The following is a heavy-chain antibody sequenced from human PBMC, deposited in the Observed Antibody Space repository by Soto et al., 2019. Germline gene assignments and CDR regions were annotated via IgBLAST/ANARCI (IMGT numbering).Heavy chain of an antibody. D-gene: IGHD3-16*01. CDR3: AKSAGSNAYYPNDY. CDR2: ISGSGGST. V-gene: IGHV3-23*01. Sequence: GGSLRLSCAASGFTFSSYSMNWVRQAPGKGLEWVSAISGSGGSTYYADSVKGRFTISRDNSKNTLYLQMNSLRAEDAAVYYCAKSAGSNAYYPNDYWGQGTLVTVSS. CDR1: GFTFSSYS. J-gene: IGHJ4*02.